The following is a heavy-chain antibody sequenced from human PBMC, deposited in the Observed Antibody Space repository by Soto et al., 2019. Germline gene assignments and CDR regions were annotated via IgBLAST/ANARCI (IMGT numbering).Heavy chain of an antibody. CDR1: GFTFRSYS. Sequence: GGSLRLSCAASGFTFRSYSMNWVRQAPGKGLDWISYISASTTSSYYADSVQGRFTISRDNAKNSLYLQMNSLRAEDTAVYYCVRYDSSGYYWPYYYYGMDVWGQGTTVTVSS. D-gene: IGHD3-22*01. V-gene: IGHV3-48*04. CDR3: VRYDSSGYYWPYYYYGMDV. CDR2: ISASTTSS. J-gene: IGHJ6*02.